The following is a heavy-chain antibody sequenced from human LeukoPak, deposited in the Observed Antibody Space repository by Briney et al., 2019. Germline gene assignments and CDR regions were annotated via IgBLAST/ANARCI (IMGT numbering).Heavy chain of an antibody. CDR3: ARDTHRAQDAFDI. CDR2: ISGYNGNT. J-gene: IGHJ3*02. V-gene: IGHV1-18*01. CDR1: GYTFTSYG. Sequence: ASVKVSCKASGYTFTSYGISWVRQAPGQGLEWMGWISGYNGNTNYAQKFQGRVTMTTDTSTSTVYMELRSLRSDDTAFYYCARDTHRAQDAFDIWGQGTMVTVSS.